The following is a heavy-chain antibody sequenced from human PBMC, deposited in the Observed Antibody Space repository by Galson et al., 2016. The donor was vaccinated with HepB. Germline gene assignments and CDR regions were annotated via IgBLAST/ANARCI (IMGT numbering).Heavy chain of an antibody. CDR3: ARVRCSTFRCQNWFDP. V-gene: IGHV6-1*01. J-gene: IGHJ5*02. D-gene: IGHD2/OR15-2a*01. Sequence: CAISGDSVSSNSAAWTWIRQSPLRGLEWLGRTYYRSKWYNDYAVSVKSRISIHPDTLKNQFSLQLNSVTPEDTAVYYCARVRCSTFRCQNWFDPWGQGTLVTVSS. CDR1: GDSVSSNSAA. CDR2: TYYRSKWYN.